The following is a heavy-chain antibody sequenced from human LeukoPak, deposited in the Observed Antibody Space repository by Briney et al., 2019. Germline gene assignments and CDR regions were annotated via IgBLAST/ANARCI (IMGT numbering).Heavy chain of an antibody. CDR1: GGSISSGGYY. D-gene: IGHD2-21*02. J-gene: IGHJ4*02. CDR3: ARVQAEGDSPRHDY. Sequence: PSQTLSLTCTVSGGSISSGGYYWGWLRQHGGKGLEWIGYIYYSGSTYYNPSLKSPVTISVDTSKNQFSLKLSSVTAADTAVYYCARVQAEGDSPRHDYWGQGTLVTVSS. V-gene: IGHV4-31*01. CDR2: IYYSGST.